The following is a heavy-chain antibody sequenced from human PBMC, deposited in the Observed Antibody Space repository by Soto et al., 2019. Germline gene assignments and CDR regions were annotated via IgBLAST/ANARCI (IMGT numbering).Heavy chain of an antibody. CDR2: MYYSGTT. D-gene: IGHD3-10*01. Sequence: SETLSLTCTVSGGSISSTTYSWGWIRQPPGKGLGWIGSMYYSGTTYSNPSLQSRVTISVDTSNNQFSLKLTSVTAADTSVYYCARERMVRGVLDYWGQGTLVTVSS. CDR3: ARERMVRGVLDY. V-gene: IGHV4-39*02. CDR1: GGSISSTTYS. J-gene: IGHJ4*02.